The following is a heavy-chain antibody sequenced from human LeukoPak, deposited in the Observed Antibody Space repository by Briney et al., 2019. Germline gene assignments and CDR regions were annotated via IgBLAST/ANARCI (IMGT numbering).Heavy chain of an antibody. D-gene: IGHD4-17*01. CDR3: ARGFAYGDTGSFDY. V-gene: IGHV4-59*01. CDR2: IYYSGST. Sequence: SETLSLTCTVSGGSISSYYWSRIRQPPGKELEWIGYIYYSGSTTYNPSLKSRVTISVDTSKNQFSLRLSSVTAADTAVYYCARGFAYGDTGSFDYWGQGTLVTVSS. J-gene: IGHJ4*02. CDR1: GGSISSYY.